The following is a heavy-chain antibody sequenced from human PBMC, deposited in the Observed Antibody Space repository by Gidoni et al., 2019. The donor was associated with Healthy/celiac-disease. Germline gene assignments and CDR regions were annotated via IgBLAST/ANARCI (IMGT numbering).Heavy chain of an antibody. CDR3: ARSGLLERGFGYYGMDV. D-gene: IGHD1-1*01. J-gene: IGHJ6*02. Sequence: EVQLVESGGGLVQPGGSLRLSCAAAGFTVSSNYMSWVRQAPGKGLEWVSVIYSGGSTYYADSVKGRFTISRDNSKNTLYLQMNSLRAEDTAVYYCARSGLLERGFGYYGMDVWGQGTTVTVSS. CDR2: IYSGGST. V-gene: IGHV3-66*02. CDR1: GFTVSSNY.